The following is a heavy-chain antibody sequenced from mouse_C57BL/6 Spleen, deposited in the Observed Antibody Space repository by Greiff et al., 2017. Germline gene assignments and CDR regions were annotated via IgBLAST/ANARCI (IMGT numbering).Heavy chain of an antibody. D-gene: IGHD2-1*01. J-gene: IGHJ2*01. CDR2: ISYSGST. V-gene: IGHV3-1*01. Sequence: EVQGVESGPGMVKPSQSLSLTCTVTGYSITSGYDWHWIRHFPGNKLEWMGYISYSGSTNYNPSLKSRISITHDTSKNHFFLKLNSVTTEDTATYYCARDGGGNYVNFDYWGQGTTLTVSA. CDR1: GYSITSGYD. CDR3: ARDGGGNYVNFDY.